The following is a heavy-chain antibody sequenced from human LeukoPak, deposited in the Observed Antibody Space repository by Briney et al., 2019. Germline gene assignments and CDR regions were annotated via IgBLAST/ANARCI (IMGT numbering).Heavy chain of an antibody. D-gene: IGHD1-26*01. CDR3: ARWYSGSYYFDY. V-gene: IGHV5-51*01. CDR1: GYTFTSYW. J-gene: IGHJ4*02. Sequence: PGESLKISCKGSGYTFTSYWIAWVRQMPGRGLEWMGIIYPGDSDTRYSPSFQGQVTISADKSISTAYPQWSSLKASDTAMYYCARWYSGSYYFDYWGQGTLVTVSS. CDR2: IYPGDSDT.